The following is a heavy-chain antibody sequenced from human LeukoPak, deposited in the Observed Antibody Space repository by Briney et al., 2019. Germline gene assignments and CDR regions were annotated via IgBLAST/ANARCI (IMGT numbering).Heavy chain of an antibody. CDR2: IKPKSGGT. J-gene: IGHJ5*02. CDR3: ARADYGDSRDEYNWFDP. CDR1: GYTFTGYY. D-gene: IGHD4-17*01. Sequence: GASVKVSCKASGYTFTGYYMNWVRHAPGQGLEWMAWIKPKSGGTKYAQKLQGRVTMTRDTSISTAYMELRRLRSDDTAVYYCARADYGDSRDEYNWFDPWGQGTLVTVSS. V-gene: IGHV1-2*02.